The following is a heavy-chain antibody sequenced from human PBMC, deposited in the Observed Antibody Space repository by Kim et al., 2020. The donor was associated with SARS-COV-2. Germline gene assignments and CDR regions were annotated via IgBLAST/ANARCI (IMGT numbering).Heavy chain of an antibody. CDR2: FDPEDGET. CDR1: GYTLTELS. J-gene: IGHJ6*02. V-gene: IGHV1-24*01. CDR3: ATVTDIVVVPAAKEGYYGMDV. D-gene: IGHD2-2*01. Sequence: ASVKVSCKVSGYTLTELSMHWVRQAPGKGLEWMGGFDPEDGETIYAQKFQGRVTMTEDTSTDTAYMELSSLRSEDTAVYYCATVTDIVVVPAAKEGYYGMDVWGQGTTVTVSS.